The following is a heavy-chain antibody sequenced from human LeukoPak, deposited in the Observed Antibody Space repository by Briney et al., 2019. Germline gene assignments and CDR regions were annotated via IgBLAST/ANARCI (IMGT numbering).Heavy chain of an antibody. V-gene: IGHV4-30-4*01. Sequence: SETLSLTCTVSGGSISSGDYYWSWIRQPPGKGLEWIGYIYYSGSTYYNPSLKSRVTTSVDTSKNQFSLKLSSVTAADTAVYYCARELPHNWFDPWGQGTLVTVSS. CDR3: ARELPHNWFDP. J-gene: IGHJ5*02. CDR1: GGSISSGDYY. CDR2: IYYSGST.